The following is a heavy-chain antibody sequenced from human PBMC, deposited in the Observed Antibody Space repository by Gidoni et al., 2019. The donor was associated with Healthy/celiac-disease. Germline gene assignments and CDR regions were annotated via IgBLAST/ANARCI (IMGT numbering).Heavy chain of an antibody. J-gene: IGHJ6*02. Sequence: QVQLQQWGAGLLKPSETLSLTCAVYGGSFSGYYWSWIRQPPGKGLEWIGEINHSGSTNYNPSLKSRVTISVDTSKNQFSLKLSSVTAADTAVYYCARGLKLKYRNEEYYYYYGMDVWGQGTTVTVSS. CDR3: ARGLKLKYRNEEYYYYYGMDV. CDR2: INHSGST. CDR1: GGSFSGYY. V-gene: IGHV4-34*01. D-gene: IGHD2-2*01.